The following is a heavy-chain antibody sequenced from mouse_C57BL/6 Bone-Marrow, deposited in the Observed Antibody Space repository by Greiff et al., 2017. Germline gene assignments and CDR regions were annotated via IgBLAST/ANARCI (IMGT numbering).Heavy chain of an antibody. CDR1: GFTFTDYY. V-gene: IGHV7-3*01. Sequence: EVKVVESGGGLVQPGGSLSLSCAASGFTFTDYYISWVRQPPGKALEWLGFIRNKANGYTTEYSASVTGRFTISRDNSQSILYLQMNALRAEDSATYYCARVDYYGSSYGYWYFDVWGTGTTVTVSS. CDR2: IRNKANGYTT. CDR3: ARVDYYGSSYGYWYFDV. D-gene: IGHD1-1*01. J-gene: IGHJ1*03.